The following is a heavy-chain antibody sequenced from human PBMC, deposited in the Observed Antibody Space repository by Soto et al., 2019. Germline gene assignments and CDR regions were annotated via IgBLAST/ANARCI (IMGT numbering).Heavy chain of an antibody. D-gene: IGHD3-22*01. V-gene: IGHV1-3*04. CDR1: GYTFSNYA. CDR2: INTGNGNT. Sequence: GASVKVSCKASGYTFSNYAIHWVRQAPGQRLEWMGWINTGNGNTKYSQKFQGRVTISRDTSASTAYMELSSLRSEDTAVYYCARGLITTIVVPRDFADYWGQGNLVTVSS. J-gene: IGHJ4*02. CDR3: ARGLITTIVVPRDFADY.